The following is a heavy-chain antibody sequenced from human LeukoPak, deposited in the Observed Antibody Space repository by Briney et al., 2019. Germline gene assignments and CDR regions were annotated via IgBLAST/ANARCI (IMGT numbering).Heavy chain of an antibody. D-gene: IGHD5-24*01. CDR2: ISAYNGNT. CDR3: ARALRMATIPGVNMNYFDY. Sequence: ASVKVSCKASGYTFTSYGISWVRQAPGQGLEWMGWISAYNGNTNYAQKFQGRVTMTRDTSTSTVYMELSSLRSEDTAVYYCARALRMATIPGVNMNYFDYWGQGTLVTVSS. CDR1: GYTFTSYG. V-gene: IGHV1-18*01. J-gene: IGHJ4*02.